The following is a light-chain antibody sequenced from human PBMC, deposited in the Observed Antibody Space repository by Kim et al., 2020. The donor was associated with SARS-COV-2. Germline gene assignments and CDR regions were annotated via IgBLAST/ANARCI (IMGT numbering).Light chain of an antibody. V-gene: IGKV3-15*01. CDR2: GAS. J-gene: IGKJ2*01. Sequence: EIVMTQSPATLSVSPGERATLSCRASQSVSSNLAWYQQKPGQAPSLLIYGASTRATGIPARFSGSGSGTEFTLTISSLQSEDFAVYYCQQYNIWPMYTFGQGTKLEI. CDR3: QQYNIWPMYT. CDR1: QSVSSN.